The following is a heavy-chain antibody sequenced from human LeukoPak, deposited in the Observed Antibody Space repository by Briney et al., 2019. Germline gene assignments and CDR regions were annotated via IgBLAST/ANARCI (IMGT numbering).Heavy chain of an antibody. Sequence: ASVKVSCKASGYTFTTYGISWVRQAPGRGLEWMGWISAYNGNTNYAQKLQGRVTMTTDTSTSTAYMELRSLRSDDTAVYYCARSRWGIAAAGTDYWGQGTLVTVSS. CDR1: GYTFTTYG. D-gene: IGHD6-13*01. J-gene: IGHJ4*02. CDR3: ARSRWGIAAAGTDY. V-gene: IGHV1-18*01. CDR2: ISAYNGNT.